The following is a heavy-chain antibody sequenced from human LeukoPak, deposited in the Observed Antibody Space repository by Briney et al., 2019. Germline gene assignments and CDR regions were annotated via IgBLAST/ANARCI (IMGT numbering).Heavy chain of an antibody. V-gene: IGHV3-23*01. CDR1: GFTFSRYS. CDR3: AKGSGINHYHWIDP. CDR2: ISGGGGST. Sequence: GGSLRLSCAASGFTFSRYSMNWVRQAPGKGLEWVSGISGGGGSTYYADSVKGRFTISRDNSKNTLYLQMDSLRAEDTALYYCAKGSGINHYHWIDPWGQGTLVTVSS. J-gene: IGHJ5*02. D-gene: IGHD1-14*01.